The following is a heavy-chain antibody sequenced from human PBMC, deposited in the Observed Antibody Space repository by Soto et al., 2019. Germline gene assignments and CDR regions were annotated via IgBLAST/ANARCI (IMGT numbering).Heavy chain of an antibody. J-gene: IGHJ5*02. CDR1: GGSISSGSYY. D-gene: IGHD1-7*01. CDR2: IYYSGST. CDR3: ARQSTTGTTNENPFDP. V-gene: IGHV4-39*01. Sequence: SETLSLTCTVSGGSISSGSYYWGWVRQPPGMGLEWIGSIYYSGSTYYNPSLKSRLTVSVDTSKNQFSLKLSSVTAADTAIYYCARQSTTGTTNENPFDPWGQGTLVTVSS.